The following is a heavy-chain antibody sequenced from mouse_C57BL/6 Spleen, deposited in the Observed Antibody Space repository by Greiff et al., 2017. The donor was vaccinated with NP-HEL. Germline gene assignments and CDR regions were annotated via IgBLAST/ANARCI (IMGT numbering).Heavy chain of an antibody. Sequence: ELKLMESGGGLVQPGGSLSLSCAASGFTFTDYYMSWVRQPPGKALEWLGFIRNKANGYTTEYSASVKGRFTISRDNSQSILYLQMNALRAEDSATYYCARSGAYYAMDYWGQGTSVTVSS. CDR2: IRNKANGYTT. CDR1: GFTFTDYY. V-gene: IGHV7-3*01. J-gene: IGHJ4*01. CDR3: ARSGAYYAMDY. D-gene: IGHD4-1*01.